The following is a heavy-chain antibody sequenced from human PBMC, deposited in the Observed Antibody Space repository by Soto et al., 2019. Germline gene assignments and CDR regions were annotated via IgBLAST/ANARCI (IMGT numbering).Heavy chain of an antibody. Sequence: QVQLVESGGGVVQPGRSLRLSCAASGFTISSYGIHWVRQAPGKGREWVAVISYDGSNEYYADSVKGRFSISRDNSKNTLYLQMNSLRAEDTAVYHCATQTVLHTNAFDIWGQGTTVTVSS. CDR3: ATQTVLHTNAFDI. J-gene: IGHJ3*02. CDR2: ISYDGSNE. D-gene: IGHD4-4*01. CDR1: GFTISSYG. V-gene: IGHV3-30*03.